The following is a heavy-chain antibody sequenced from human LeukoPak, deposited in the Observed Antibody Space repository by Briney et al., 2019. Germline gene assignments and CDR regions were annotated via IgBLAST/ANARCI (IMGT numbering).Heavy chain of an antibody. Sequence: GGSLRLSCAASGFTFSSYSMYWVRQAPGKGLEWVSSISSSSSYIYYADSVKGRFTISRDNAKNSLYLQMNSLRAEDTAVYYCARYNYGGNSVSGGAFDIWGQGTMVTVSS. D-gene: IGHD4-23*01. J-gene: IGHJ3*02. CDR3: ARYNYGGNSVSGGAFDI. V-gene: IGHV3-21*01. CDR1: GFTFSSYS. CDR2: ISSSSSYI.